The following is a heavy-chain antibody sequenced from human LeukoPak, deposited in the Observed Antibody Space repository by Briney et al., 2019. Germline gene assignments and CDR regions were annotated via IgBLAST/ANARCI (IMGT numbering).Heavy chain of an antibody. V-gene: IGHV1-18*01. Sequence: ASVKVSCKASGYTFTSYGISWVRQAPGQGLEWMGWISAYNGNTNYAQKLQGRVIMTTDTSTSTAYMELRSLRSDDTAVYYCARGSRVYYYDSSGYREDAFDIWGQGTMVTVSS. CDR3: ARGSRVYYYDSSGYREDAFDI. D-gene: IGHD3-22*01. J-gene: IGHJ3*02. CDR2: ISAYNGNT. CDR1: GYTFTSYG.